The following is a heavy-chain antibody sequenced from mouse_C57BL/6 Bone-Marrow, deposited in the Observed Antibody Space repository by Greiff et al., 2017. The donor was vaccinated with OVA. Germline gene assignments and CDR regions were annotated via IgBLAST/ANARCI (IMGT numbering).Heavy chain of an antibody. Sequence: QVQLQQPGAELVKPGASVKLSCKASGYTFTSYWMQWVKQRPGQGLEWIGEIDPSDSYTNYNQKFKGKATLTVDTSSSTAYMQLSSLTSEDSAVYYCAREGTAQATLYAMDYWGQGTSVTVSS. J-gene: IGHJ4*01. CDR2: IDPSDSYT. CDR1: GYTFTSYW. CDR3: AREGTAQATLYAMDY. D-gene: IGHD3-2*02. V-gene: IGHV1-50*01.